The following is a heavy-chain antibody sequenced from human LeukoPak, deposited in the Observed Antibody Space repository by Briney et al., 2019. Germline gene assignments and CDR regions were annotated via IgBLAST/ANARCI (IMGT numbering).Heavy chain of an antibody. CDR2: IRQDGGLK. V-gene: IGHV3-7*03. D-gene: IGHD6-25*01. J-gene: IGHJ4*02. CDR1: GFTFSSYW. Sequence: GGSLRLSCTASGFTFSSYWMSWVRQAPGKGLEWVANIRQDGGLKHYVDSVKGRFAISRDNAKKSLYLQINTLRAEDAAVYYCVRGPHIAATSYWGQGTLVTVSS. CDR3: VRGPHIAATSY.